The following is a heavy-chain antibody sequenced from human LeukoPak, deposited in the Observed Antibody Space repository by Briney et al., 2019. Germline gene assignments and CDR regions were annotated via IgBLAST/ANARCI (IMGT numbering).Heavy chain of an antibody. J-gene: IGHJ4*02. Sequence: SETLSLTCTVSGGSISSYYWSWIRQPPGKGLEWIGYIYYSGSTNYNPSLKSRVTISVDTSKNQFSLKLSSVTAADTAVYYCARDTGPAGIAAAGTPFDYWGQGTLVTVSS. D-gene: IGHD6-13*01. CDR2: IYYSGST. CDR1: GGSISSYY. V-gene: IGHV4-59*01. CDR3: ARDTGPAGIAAAGTPFDY.